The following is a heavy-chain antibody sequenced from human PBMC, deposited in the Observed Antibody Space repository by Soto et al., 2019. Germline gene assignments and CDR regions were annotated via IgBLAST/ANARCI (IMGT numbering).Heavy chain of an antibody. D-gene: IGHD2-21*01. CDR1: GFRFYEYG. V-gene: IGHV3-49*03. Sequence: PGGSLRLSCTASGFRFYEYGVGWFRQPPGKGLEWVAFIKSNAYGGTTEYAASVKGRFSISRDDSTSIAYLQMRSLKTEDTATYYCTRVDFPFFSRDFFDFWGHGTLVTVSS. J-gene: IGHJ4*01. CDR2: IKSNAYGGTT. CDR3: TRVDFPFFSRDFFDF.